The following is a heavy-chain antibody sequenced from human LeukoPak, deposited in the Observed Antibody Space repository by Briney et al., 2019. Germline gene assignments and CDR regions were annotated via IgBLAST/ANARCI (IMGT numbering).Heavy chain of an antibody. CDR1: GGSISSYY. J-gene: IGHJ5*02. CDR2: IYYSGST. D-gene: IGHD2-2*02. V-gene: IGHV4-59*08. Sequence: SETLSLTCTVSGGSISSYYWSWIRQPPGKGLEWIGYIYYSGSTNYNPSLKSRVTISVDTSKNQFSLKLSSVTAADTAVYNCARSAGEYQLLYEWFDPWGQGTLVAVSS. CDR3: ARSAGEYQLLYEWFDP.